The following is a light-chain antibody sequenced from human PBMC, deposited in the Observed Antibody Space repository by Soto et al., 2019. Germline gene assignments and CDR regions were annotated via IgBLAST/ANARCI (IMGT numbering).Light chain of an antibody. CDR2: EGS. CDR3: CSYAGSSTFV. J-gene: IGLJ1*01. Sequence: SALTHPASVSGSPGQSITTSCTGTSSDVGSYNLVSWFQQHPDKAPKLMIYEGSKRPSGISNRFSGSKSGNTASLTISGLQAEDEADYYCCSYAGSSTFVFGTGTQLTVL. CDR1: SSDVGSYNL. V-gene: IGLV2-23*01.